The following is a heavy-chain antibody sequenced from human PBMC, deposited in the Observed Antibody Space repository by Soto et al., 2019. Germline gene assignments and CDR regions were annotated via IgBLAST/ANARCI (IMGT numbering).Heavy chain of an antibody. V-gene: IGHV1-69*08. CDR2: IIPILGIA. J-gene: IGHJ4*02. Sequence: QVQLVQSGAEVKKPGSSVKVSCKASGGTFSSYTISWVRQAPGQGLEWMGRIIPILGIANYAQKFQGRVTIPADKSTSTAYMELSSLRSEDTAVYYCARDYGYYYGSGSYYDTFDYWGQGTLVTVSS. CDR3: ARDYGYYYGSGSYYDTFDY. CDR1: GGTFSSYT. D-gene: IGHD3-10*01.